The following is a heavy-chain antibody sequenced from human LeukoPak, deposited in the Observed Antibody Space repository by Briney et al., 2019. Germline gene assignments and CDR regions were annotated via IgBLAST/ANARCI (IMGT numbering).Heavy chain of an antibody. V-gene: IGHV3-48*03. Sequence: PGGSLRLSCEASGFTFSSYEMNWVRQAPGKGLEWISYINTRGSTIYYADSVKGRFTISRGNAKNSLYLQMNSLRVEDTAVYYCARELRDSSGWSKVRFDYWGQGALVTVSS. J-gene: IGHJ4*02. CDR3: ARELRDSSGWSKVRFDY. CDR2: INTRGSTI. CDR1: GFTFSSYE. D-gene: IGHD6-19*01.